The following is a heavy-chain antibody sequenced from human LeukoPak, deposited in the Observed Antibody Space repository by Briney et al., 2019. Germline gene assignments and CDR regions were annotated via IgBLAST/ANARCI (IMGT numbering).Heavy chain of an antibody. CDR2: MYPGDSDT. V-gene: IGHV5-51*01. D-gene: IGHD3-22*01. CDR1: ADRFTTYW. Sequence: GESLKISCKCSADRFTTYWIGWVRQMPGKGLEWMRIMYPGDSDTRYSPSFEGQVTMSVDKSITTAYLQWSSLKASDTSIYYCATLGGSSAYTTPFFNVWGQGTLVTVSS. CDR3: ATLGGSSAYTTPFFNV. J-gene: IGHJ1*01.